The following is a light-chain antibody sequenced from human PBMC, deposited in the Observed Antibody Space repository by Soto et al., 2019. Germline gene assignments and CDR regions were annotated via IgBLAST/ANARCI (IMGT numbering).Light chain of an antibody. J-gene: IGLJ1*01. CDR2: DVS. CDR3: SSYTSISTLSTYV. V-gene: IGLV2-14*03. CDR1: SSDVGGYNY. Sequence: QSVLTQPASVSGSHGQSITISCTGTSSDVGGYNYVSWYQHHPGKAPKLMIYDVSNRPSGVSNRFSGSKSGNTASLIISGLQAEDEADYYCSSYTSISTLSTYVFGTGTKVTV.